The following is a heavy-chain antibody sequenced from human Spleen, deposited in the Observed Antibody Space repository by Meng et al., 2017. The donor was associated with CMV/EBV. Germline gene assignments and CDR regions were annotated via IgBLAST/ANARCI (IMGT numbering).Heavy chain of an antibody. CDR2: LRYDGGDE. V-gene: IGHV3-30*02. D-gene: IGHD4-23*01. CDR3: AKYAGNSGHYYFDL. CDR1: GFMFSRYG. J-gene: IGHJ4*02. Sequence: GESLKISCAASGFMFSRYGMNWVRQAPGKGLEWVAFLRYDGGDEYYADSVKGRFSISRDNSKNTLNLQMNSLRAEDTAEYYCAKYAGNSGHYYFDLWGQGTLVTVSS.